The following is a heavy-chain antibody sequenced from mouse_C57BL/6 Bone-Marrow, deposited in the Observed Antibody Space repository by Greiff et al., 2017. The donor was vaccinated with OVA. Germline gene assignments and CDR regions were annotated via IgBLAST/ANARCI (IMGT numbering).Heavy chain of an antibody. Sequence: QVQLQQPGAELVKPGASVKLSCKASGYTFTSYWMQWVKQRPGQGLEWIGVIDPSDSYTNYNQKFKGKATLTVDTSSSTAYMQLSSLTSEDSAVYYCARDAMDYWGQGTSVTVSS. J-gene: IGHJ4*01. V-gene: IGHV1-50*01. CDR1: GYTFTSYW. CDR3: ARDAMDY. CDR2: IDPSDSYT.